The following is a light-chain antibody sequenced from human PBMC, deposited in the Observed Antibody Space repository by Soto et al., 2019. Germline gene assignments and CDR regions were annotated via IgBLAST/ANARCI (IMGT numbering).Light chain of an antibody. V-gene: IGKV4-1*01. Sequence: DIVMTQSPDSLAVSLGERATIHCKSSQSVLYSSNNNNYLAWYQQKPGQPPKLLIYWASTRESGVPDRFSGSGSGTDFALTISSLQAEDVAVYYCQQYYNTPYTFGQGTKLEIK. CDR2: WAS. CDR1: QSVLYSSNNNNY. CDR3: QQYYNTPYT. J-gene: IGKJ2*01.